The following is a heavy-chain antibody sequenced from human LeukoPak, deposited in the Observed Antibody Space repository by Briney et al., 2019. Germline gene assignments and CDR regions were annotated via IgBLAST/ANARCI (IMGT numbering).Heavy chain of an antibody. D-gene: IGHD2-15*01. CDR2: ISAYNGNT. CDR1: GYTFTSYG. V-gene: IGHV1-18*01. CDR3: ARTGYCSGGSCYTDDAFDI. J-gene: IGHJ3*02. Sequence: ASVKVSCKASGYTFTSYGISWVRQAPGQGLEWMGWISAYNGNTNYAQKLQGRVTMTTDTCTSTAYMELRSLRSEDTAVYYCARTGYCSGGSCYTDDAFDIWGQGTMVTVSS.